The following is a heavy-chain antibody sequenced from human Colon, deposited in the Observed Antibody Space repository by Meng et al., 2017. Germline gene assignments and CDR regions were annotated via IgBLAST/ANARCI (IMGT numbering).Heavy chain of an antibody. J-gene: IGHJ4*02. CDR1: GGSSSGYY. CDR3: ARPHSGSYYGKAYYFDY. V-gene: IGHV4-34*01. CDR2: INHSGST. Sequence: SETLSSTCAVHGGSSSGYYWSWIRQPPGKGLEWTGEINHSGSTNYNPSPKSRVTISVDTSKNQFSLELSSVTAADTAVYYCARPHSGSYYGKAYYFDYWGQGTLVTVSS. D-gene: IGHD1-26*01.